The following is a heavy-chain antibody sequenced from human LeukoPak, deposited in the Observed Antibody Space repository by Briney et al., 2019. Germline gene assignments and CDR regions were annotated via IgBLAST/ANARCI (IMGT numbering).Heavy chain of an antibody. CDR3: ARDILRGSSWYSYYYYYGMDV. J-gene: IGHJ6*02. V-gene: IGHV1-46*01. CDR1: GYTFTSYY. CDR2: INPSGGST. D-gene: IGHD6-13*01. Sequence: GASVKVSCKASGYTFTSYYMHWVRQAPGQGLEWMGIINPSGGSTSYAQKFQGRVTMTRDMSTSTVYMELSSLRSEDTAVYYCARDILRGSSWYSYYYYYGMDVWGQGTTVTVSS.